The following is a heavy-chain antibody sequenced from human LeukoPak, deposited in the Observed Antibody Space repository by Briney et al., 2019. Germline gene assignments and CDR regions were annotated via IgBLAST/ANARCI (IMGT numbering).Heavy chain of an antibody. Sequence: GASAKVSCKASGGTFSRYAISWVRQAPGQELEWMGGIIPIFGTANYAQKFQGRVTITADESTSTAYMELSSLRSEDTAVYYCARVFRGYCSSTSCYHYYYYMDVWGKGTTVTISS. J-gene: IGHJ6*03. D-gene: IGHD2-2*01. CDR1: GGTFSRYA. CDR2: IIPIFGTA. V-gene: IGHV1-69*13. CDR3: ARVFRGYCSSTSCYHYYYYMDV.